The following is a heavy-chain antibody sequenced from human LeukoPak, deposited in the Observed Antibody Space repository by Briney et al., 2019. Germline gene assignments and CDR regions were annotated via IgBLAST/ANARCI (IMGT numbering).Heavy chain of an antibody. D-gene: IGHD3-10*01. J-gene: IGHJ5*02. V-gene: IGHV4-38-2*02. Sequence: SETLSLTCTVSGYSISSGYYWGWIRQSPGKGLEWIGTIYHSWTAYYNPSLKSRVTISVDTSKNQFSLKLSSVTAADTAVYYCARRPVRGVIITQKNWFDPWGQGTLVTVSS. CDR3: ARRPVRGVIITQKNWFDP. CDR2: IYHSWTA. CDR1: GYSISSGYY.